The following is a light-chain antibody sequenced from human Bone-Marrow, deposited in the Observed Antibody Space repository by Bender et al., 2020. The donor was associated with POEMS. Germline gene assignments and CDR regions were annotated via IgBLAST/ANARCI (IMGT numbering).Light chain of an antibody. J-gene: IGLJ2*01. CDR2: QDT. CDR3: QAWDTYSVI. CDR1: DLGDKY. Sequence: SYEVTQPPSVSVSPGQTASITCSGDDLGDKYVAWYQQKPGQSPVLVIYQDTKRPLGIPERFSGSNSGNTATLTISGTQAMDEADYYCQAWDTYSVIFGGGTKLTV. V-gene: IGLV3-1*01.